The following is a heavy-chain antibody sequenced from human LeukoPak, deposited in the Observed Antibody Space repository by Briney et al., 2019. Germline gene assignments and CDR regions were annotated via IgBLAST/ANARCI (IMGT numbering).Heavy chain of an antibody. CDR2: ISSGGNTR. CDR1: GFTFSNYE. D-gene: IGHD2-21*01. J-gene: IGHJ3*01. CDR3: GGFLWGCGLGGFDF. V-gene: IGHV3-48*03. Sequence: PGGSLRLSCAGSGFTFSNYEINWVRQAPGKGLEWISYISSGGNTRYYADSVKGRVTISRDNAKNSAHLQMNSLRVEDTAIYYCGGFLWGCGLGGFDFWGQGTMVTVSS.